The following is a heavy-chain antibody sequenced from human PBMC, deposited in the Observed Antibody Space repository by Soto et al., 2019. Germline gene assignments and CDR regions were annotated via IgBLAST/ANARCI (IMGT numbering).Heavy chain of an antibody. D-gene: IGHD6-6*01. Sequence: PGGPLRLACSSSGVTFSSYAMSWVRQAPGKGLEWVSAISGSGGSTYYADSVKGRFTISRDNSKNTLYLQMNSLRAEDTAVYYCAKDYSQLTLARYFQHWGQGTLGTVSS. CDR3: AKDYSQLTLARYFQH. CDR2: ISGSGGST. V-gene: IGHV3-23*01. CDR1: GVTFSSYA. J-gene: IGHJ1*01.